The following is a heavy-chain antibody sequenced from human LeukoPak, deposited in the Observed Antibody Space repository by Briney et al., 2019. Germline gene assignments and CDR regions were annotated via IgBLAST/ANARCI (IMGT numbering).Heavy chain of an antibody. CDR3: ARDRADYGDWYFDL. CDR2: ISRRSSYI. J-gene: IGHJ2*01. CDR1: EFTFSSYS. Sequence: PGGSLRLSCAASEFTFSSYSMNWVRQAPGKGLEWVSSISRRSSYIYYANSVKGRFTISRDNARNSLYLQMNSLRAEDTAVYYCARDRADYGDWYFDLWGRGTLVTVSS. D-gene: IGHD4-17*01. V-gene: IGHV3-21*01.